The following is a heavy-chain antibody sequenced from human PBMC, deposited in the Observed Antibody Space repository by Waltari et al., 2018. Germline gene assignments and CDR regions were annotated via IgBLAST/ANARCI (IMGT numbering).Heavy chain of an antibody. J-gene: IGHJ6*03. CDR1: GFTFSNAW. Sequence: EVQLVESGGGLVKPGGSLRLSCAASGFTFSNAWMSWVRQAPGKGLEWVGRIKSKTDGGTTDYAAPVKGRFTISRDDSKNTLYLQMNSLKTEDTAVYYCTTDYKGSWYYYYYYYYMDVWGKGTTVTVSS. CDR3: TTDYKGSWYYYYYYYYMDV. CDR2: IKSKTDGGTT. V-gene: IGHV3-15*01. D-gene: IGHD6-13*01.